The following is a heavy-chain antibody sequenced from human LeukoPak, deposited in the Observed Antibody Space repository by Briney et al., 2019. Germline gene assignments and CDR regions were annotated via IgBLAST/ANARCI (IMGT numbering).Heavy chain of an antibody. CDR2: ISDTGGTT. J-gene: IGHJ2*01. CDR1: GFTFSSYG. CDR3: ASFPRVQVLRYFDWPLGRRYFDL. Sequence: GGSLRLSCAASGFTFSSYGMTWVRQAPGKGLEWVSSISDTGGTTYYADSVKGRFTISRDNSKNTLYLQMNSLRAEDTAVYYCASFPRVQVLRYFDWPLGRRYFDLWGRGTLVTVSS. D-gene: IGHD3-9*01. V-gene: IGHV3-23*01.